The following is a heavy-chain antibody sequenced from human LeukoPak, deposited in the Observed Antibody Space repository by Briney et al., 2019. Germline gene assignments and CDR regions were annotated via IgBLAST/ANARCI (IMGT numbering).Heavy chain of an antibody. Sequence: GGSLRLSCAASGFTFSSYAMHWVRQAPGKGLEWVSVIYGGGNIYYADSVKGRFTISRDNSKNTLYLQMNSLRAEDTAVYYCARGAGYNYPYYFDYWGQGTLVTVSS. CDR1: GFTFSSYA. CDR3: ARGAGYNYPYYFDY. V-gene: IGHV3-53*01. D-gene: IGHD5-24*01. CDR2: IYGGGNI. J-gene: IGHJ4*02.